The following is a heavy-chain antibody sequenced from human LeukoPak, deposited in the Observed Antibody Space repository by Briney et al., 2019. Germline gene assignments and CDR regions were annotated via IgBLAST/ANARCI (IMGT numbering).Heavy chain of an antibody. J-gene: IGHJ5*02. CDR2: IRYDGSNK. V-gene: IGHV3-30*02. CDR1: GFTFSSYG. CDR3: AKGLYYKDRSGYPA. D-gene: IGHD3-22*01. Sequence: PGGSLRLSCAASGFTFSSYGMHWVLQAPGKGLEWVAFIRYDGSNKYYADSVKGRFTVSRDKSKNTLYLQMNSLRTEDTAVYYCAKGLYYKDRSGYPAWGQGTLVTISS.